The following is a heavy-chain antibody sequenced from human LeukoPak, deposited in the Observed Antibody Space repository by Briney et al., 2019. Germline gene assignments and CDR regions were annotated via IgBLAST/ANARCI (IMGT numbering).Heavy chain of an antibody. Sequence: GGSLRLSCAASGFTFSDYYMSWGRQAPGKGLEWVSSISSSSNYIYYADSVKGRFTISRDNAKNSLCLQMNSLRAEDTAVYYCATHLGYWGQGTLVTVSS. CDR2: ISSSSNYI. CDR3: ATHLGY. CDR1: GFTFSDYY. D-gene: IGHD7-27*01. V-gene: IGHV3-21*01. J-gene: IGHJ4*02.